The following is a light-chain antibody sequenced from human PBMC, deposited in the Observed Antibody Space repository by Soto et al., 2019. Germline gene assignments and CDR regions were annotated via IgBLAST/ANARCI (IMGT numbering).Light chain of an antibody. CDR1: QSVGSY. CDR2: GAS. V-gene: IGKV3-11*01. CDR3: QHRGKWPRT. J-gene: IGKJ2*01. Sequence: EIVLTQSPATLSLSPGERVTLSCRASQSVGSYLAWYQQKPGQAPRLLIYGASNRATDIPARFSGSGSGTDFSLTISSLESEDFAVYYCQHRGKWPRTFGQGTKLEIK.